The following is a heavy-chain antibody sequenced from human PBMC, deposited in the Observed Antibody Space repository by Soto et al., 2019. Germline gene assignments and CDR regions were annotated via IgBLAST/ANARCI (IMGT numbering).Heavy chain of an antibody. D-gene: IGHD5-12*01. CDR1: GGTFSSCA. CDR2: IIPIFGTA. J-gene: IGHJ3*02. Sequence: ASVKVSCKASGGTFSSCAISWVRQAPGQGPEWMGGIIPIFGTANYAQKFQGRVTITADESTSTGYMELSSLRSEDTAVYYCAREAVEMATRDAFDIRGQGTMVTVSS. V-gene: IGHV1-69*13. CDR3: AREAVEMATRDAFDI.